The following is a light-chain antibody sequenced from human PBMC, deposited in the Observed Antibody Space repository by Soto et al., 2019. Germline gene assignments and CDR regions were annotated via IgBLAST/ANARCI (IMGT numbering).Light chain of an antibody. J-gene: IGKJ2*02. CDR1: QSVLYSSNNKNY. V-gene: IGKV4-1*01. CDR2: WAS. Sequence: DLVMTQSPDSLAVSLGERATINCKSSQSVLYSSNNKNYLAWYQQKPGQPPKLLIYWASTRESGVPDRFSGSGSGTDFSLTISSLQAEYVAVYYCQQYYSTPRTFGQGTKLEIK. CDR3: QQYYSTPRT.